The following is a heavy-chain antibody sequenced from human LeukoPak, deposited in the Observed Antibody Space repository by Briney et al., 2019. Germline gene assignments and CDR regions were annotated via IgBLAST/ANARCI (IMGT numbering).Heavy chain of an antibody. Sequence: SETLSLTCTVSGGSVSTSGYYWGWIRQSPVKGLEWIGDVFYTGKTNYNPSLRGRATISIDTSKNQFSLKLTYVTAADSAVYYCARVFDSWGQGTLVTVSS. CDR3: ARVFDS. J-gene: IGHJ4*02. CDR1: GGSVSTSGYY. V-gene: IGHV4-39*07. CDR2: VFYTGKT.